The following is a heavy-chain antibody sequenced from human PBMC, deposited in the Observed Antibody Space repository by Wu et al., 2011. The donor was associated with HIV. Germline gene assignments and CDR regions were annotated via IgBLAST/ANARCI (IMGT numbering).Heavy chain of an antibody. CDR2: IYPSDSDT. D-gene: IGHD3-10*01. CDR1: GYTFTSYW. V-gene: IGHV5-51*01. CDR3: ARHFRGRSDAFDI. J-gene: IGHJ3*02. Sequence: VQLVQSGVEVKRSGESLKISCKTSGYTFTSYWIGWVRQMPGKGLEWMGVIYPSDSDTRYSPSFLGQVTISADKSISIAYLRWSSLKASDTAMYYCARHFRGRSDAFDIWGQGTMVTVSS.